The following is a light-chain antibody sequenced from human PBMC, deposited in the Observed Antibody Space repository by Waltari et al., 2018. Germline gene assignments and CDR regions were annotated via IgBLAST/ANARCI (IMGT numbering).Light chain of an antibody. CDR2: EVN. J-gene: IGLJ3*02. Sequence: QSALTQPASVSGSPGQSTTISCTGTSSDIGYYNLFPWYQQDPGKAPKVIIYEVNKRPSGVSNRFSGSKSGNTASLTISGLQAEDEADYYCCSYIGDSAWVFGGGTKVTVL. V-gene: IGLV2-23*02. CDR3: CSYIGDSAWV. CDR1: SSDIGYYNL.